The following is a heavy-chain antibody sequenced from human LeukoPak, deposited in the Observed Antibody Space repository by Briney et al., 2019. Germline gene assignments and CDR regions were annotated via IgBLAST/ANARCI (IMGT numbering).Heavy chain of an antibody. J-gene: IGHJ4*02. V-gene: IGHV1-2*02. Sequence: GASVKVSCKASGYTFTGYYMHWVRQAPGQGLEWMGWINPNSGGTNYAQKFQGRVTMTRDTSISTAYMELSRLRSDDTAIYYCARVLGLASSYYFDYWGQGSLVTVSS. CDR2: INPNSGGT. CDR1: GYTFTGYY. CDR3: ARVLGLASSYYFDY. D-gene: IGHD3-16*01.